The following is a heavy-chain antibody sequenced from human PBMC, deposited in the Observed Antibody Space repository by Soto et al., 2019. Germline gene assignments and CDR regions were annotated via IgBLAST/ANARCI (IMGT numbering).Heavy chain of an antibody. CDR3: ARAPVPYDSSGYTLDY. Sequence: PGGSLRLSCAASGFTFSSYAMHWVRQAPGKGMEWVAVISYDGSNKYYADSVKGRFTISRDNSKNTLYLQMNILRAEDTAVYYCARAPVPYDSSGYTLDYWGQGTLVTVSS. V-gene: IGHV3-30-3*01. J-gene: IGHJ4*02. D-gene: IGHD3-22*01. CDR1: GFTFSSYA. CDR2: ISYDGSNK.